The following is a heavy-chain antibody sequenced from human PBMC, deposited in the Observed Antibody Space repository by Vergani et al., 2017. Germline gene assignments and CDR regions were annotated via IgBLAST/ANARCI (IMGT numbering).Heavy chain of an antibody. J-gene: IGHJ4*02. V-gene: IGHV4-39*01. Sequence: QLQLQESGPGLVEPSETLSLTCTVSGASISSNSYYWGWVRQSPGNGLEWVGSIRYSGPTYYNLPLQSRTTISLDTSKNQFSRKLSSVTAADTALYFCARQDRKTYTATVRWYCYWGQGILVTVSS. CDR3: ARQDRKTYTATVRWYCY. D-gene: IGHD3-16*01. CDR2: IRYSGPT. CDR1: GASISSNSYY.